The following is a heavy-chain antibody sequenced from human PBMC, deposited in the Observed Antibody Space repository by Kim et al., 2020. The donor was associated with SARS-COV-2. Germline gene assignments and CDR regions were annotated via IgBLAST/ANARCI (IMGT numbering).Heavy chain of an antibody. J-gene: IGHJ5*01. D-gene: IGHD6-6*01. CDR3: LRDEWAGSSSSSGKLDS. Sequence: GGSLRLSCAASGFTFKTYGMHWVRQAPGKGLEWVAHIWYDGSIKFYADSVKGRFTISRDNSMNMLYLQMNSLRADDTAVYFCLRDEWAGSSSSSGKLDSWGQGTLVTVSS. CDR1: GFTFKTYG. CDR2: IWYDGSIK. V-gene: IGHV3-33*01.